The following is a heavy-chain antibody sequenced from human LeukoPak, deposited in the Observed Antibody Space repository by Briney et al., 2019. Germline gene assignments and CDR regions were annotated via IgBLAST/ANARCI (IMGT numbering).Heavy chain of an antibody. D-gene: IGHD6-19*01. CDR1: GFTFNTYA. CDR2: LSGST. Sequence: PGGSLRLSCAASGFTFNTYAMAWVRQAPGKGLEWVSTLSGSTYYADSVKGRFTISRDNSKNTLYLQMNSLRGEDTAMYYCAKDLYSSGWYNYFDPWGQGTLVTVSS. CDR3: AKDLYSSGWYNYFDP. V-gene: IGHV3-23*01. J-gene: IGHJ5*02.